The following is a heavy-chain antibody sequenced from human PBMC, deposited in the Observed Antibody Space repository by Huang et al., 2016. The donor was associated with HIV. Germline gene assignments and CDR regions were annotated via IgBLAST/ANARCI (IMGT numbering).Heavy chain of an antibody. CDR3: AKDTWGGVLDY. V-gene: IGHV3-30*02. D-gene: IGHD3-16*01. Sequence: QVRLAESGGGVVQPGGSLRLSCVVSGVSFTNYAMHWVRQAPCKGLEGLTFIRHDGSDKFYAQSVNGRFHISRDDSNSTLYLQMNSLRLDDTAVYYCAKDTWGGVLDYWGQGTLVTVSS. CDR1: GVSFTNYA. J-gene: IGHJ4*02. CDR2: IRHDGSDK.